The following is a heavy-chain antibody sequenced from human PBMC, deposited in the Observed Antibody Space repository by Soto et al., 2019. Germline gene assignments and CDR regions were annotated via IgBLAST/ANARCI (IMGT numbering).Heavy chain of an antibody. J-gene: IGHJ4*02. D-gene: IGHD6-13*01. CDR2: IDYSGST. V-gene: IGHV4-34*01. CDR3: ARGPYSSRLFDF. CDR1: GGSFSGYH. Sequence: QVQLQQWGAGLLKPSETLSLSCAVYGGSFSGYHWSWIRQAPGKGREWIGEIDYSGSTNYKPSLKSRVTIPLDTSKNQFSLTLTSVTAADTAVYYCARGPYSSRLFDFWGQGTLVTVSS.